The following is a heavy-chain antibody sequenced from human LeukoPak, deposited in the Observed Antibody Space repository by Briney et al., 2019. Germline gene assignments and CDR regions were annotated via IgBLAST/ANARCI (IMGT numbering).Heavy chain of an antibody. CDR1: GYTLTELS. J-gene: IGHJ3*02. Sequence: ASVKVSCKVSGYTLTELSMHWVRQAPGKGLEWMGGFDPEDGETIYAQKFQGRVTMTTDTSTSTAYMELRSLRSDDTAVYYCARGSGYDLGAFDIWGQGTMVTVSS. CDR3: ARGSGYDLGAFDI. CDR2: FDPEDGET. V-gene: IGHV1-24*01. D-gene: IGHD5-12*01.